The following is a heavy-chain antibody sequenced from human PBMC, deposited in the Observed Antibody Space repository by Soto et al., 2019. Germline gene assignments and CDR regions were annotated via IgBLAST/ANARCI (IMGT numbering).Heavy chain of an antibody. CDR3: ARGGGSTKVDY. V-gene: IGHV4-31*03. D-gene: IGHD2-2*01. CDR1: GGSITSSGYY. CDR2: TSNSGST. J-gene: IGHJ4*02. Sequence: QVQLQESGPGLVKPSQNLSLTCTVSGGSITSSGYYWSWIRQHPGEGLEWIGFTSNSGSTSYNPSLKSRVTISVATSSNQFSLNLKSVTAADTAVYYCARGGGSTKVDYWGQGTLVTVSP.